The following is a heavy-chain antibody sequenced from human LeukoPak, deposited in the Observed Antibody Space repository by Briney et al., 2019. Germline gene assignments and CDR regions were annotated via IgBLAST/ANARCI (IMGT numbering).Heavy chain of an antibody. Sequence: GGFLRLSCAAPGFIFSSYAISWVRQAPGKGLEWVSGIRASGETFYADSVKGRFTISRDISKSTVYLQMSSLRAEDSAIYYCATLSYDVWTGINWFDPWGQGTLVTVSS. V-gene: IGHV3-23*01. D-gene: IGHD3-3*01. CDR1: GFIFSSYA. J-gene: IGHJ5*02. CDR2: IRASGET. CDR3: ATLSYDVWTGINWFDP.